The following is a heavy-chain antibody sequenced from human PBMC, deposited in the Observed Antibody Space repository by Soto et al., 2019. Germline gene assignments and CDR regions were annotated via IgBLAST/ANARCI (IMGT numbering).Heavy chain of an antibody. D-gene: IGHD2-2*01. CDR2: ISGYTGNT. V-gene: IGHV1-18*01. Sequence: ASVKVSCKAPSYMFTSYGIIWVRQAPGQGLEWMGWISGYTGNTNYAEKFQGRVTMTTDTSTSTAYMELRSLTSDDTAVFYCAIYLGSTDSWGQGTLVTVSS. J-gene: IGHJ4*02. CDR3: AIYLGSTDS. CDR1: SYMFTSYG.